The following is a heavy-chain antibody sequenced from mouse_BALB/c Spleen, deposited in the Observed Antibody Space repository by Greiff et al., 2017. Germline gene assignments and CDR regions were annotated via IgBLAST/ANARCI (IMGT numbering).Heavy chain of an antibody. CDR1: GFAFSSYD. Sequence: EVKLQESGGGLVKPGGSLKLSCAASGFAFSSYDMSWVRQTPEKRLEWVAYISSGGGSTYYPDTVKGRFTISRDNAKNTLYLQMSSLKSEDTAMYYCARRAGAMDYWGQGTSVTVSS. V-gene: IGHV5-12-1*01. J-gene: IGHJ4*01. CDR3: ARRAGAMDY. CDR2: ISSGGGST.